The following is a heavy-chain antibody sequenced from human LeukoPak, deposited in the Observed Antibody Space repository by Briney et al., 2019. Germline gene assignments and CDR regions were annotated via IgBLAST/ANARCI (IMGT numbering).Heavy chain of an antibody. Sequence: GGSLRLSCAASGFTFSDYYMSWIRQAPGKGLEWVSYISSSSSYTNYADSVKGRFTISRDNAKNSLYLQMNSLRAGDTAVYYCARVGKSGSYPFDYWGQGSLVTVSS. D-gene: IGHD1-26*01. CDR3: ARVGKSGSYPFDY. J-gene: IGHJ4*02. V-gene: IGHV3-11*05. CDR1: GFTFSDYY. CDR2: ISSSSSYT.